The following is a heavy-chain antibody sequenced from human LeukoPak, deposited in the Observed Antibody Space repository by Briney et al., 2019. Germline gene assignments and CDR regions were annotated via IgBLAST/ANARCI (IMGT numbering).Heavy chain of an antibody. CDR2: IYYSGST. D-gene: IGHD1-26*01. V-gene: IGHV4-39*07. CDR1: GGSISSSSYY. CDR3: ARALSGELLTRYAFDI. Sequence: KASETLSLTCTVSGGSISSSSYYWGWIRQPPGKGLEWIGSIYYSGSTYYNPSLKSRVTISVDTSRNQFSLKLSSVTAADTAVYYCARALSGELLTRYAFDIWGQGTMVTVSS. J-gene: IGHJ3*02.